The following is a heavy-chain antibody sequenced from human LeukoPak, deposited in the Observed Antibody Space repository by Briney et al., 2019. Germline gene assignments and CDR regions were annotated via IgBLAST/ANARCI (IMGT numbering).Heavy chain of an antibody. D-gene: IGHD6-19*01. V-gene: IGHV1-46*01. Sequence: ASVKVSCKASGYTFSDYYIHWVRQAPGQGLEWMGIINPSGGSTSYAQKFQGRVTMTRDMSTSTVYMELSSLRSEDTAVYYCARDLSFNQWLVSIDYWGQGTLVTVSS. CDR3: ARDLSFNQWLVSIDY. CDR2: INPSGGST. J-gene: IGHJ4*02. CDR1: GYTFSDYY.